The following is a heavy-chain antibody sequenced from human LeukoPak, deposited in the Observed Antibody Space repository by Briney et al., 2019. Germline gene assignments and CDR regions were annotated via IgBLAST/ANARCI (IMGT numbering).Heavy chain of an antibody. J-gene: IGHJ4*02. CDR1: GFTFSSYS. D-gene: IGHD6-13*01. V-gene: IGHV3-48*01. Sequence: GGSLRLXCAASGFTFSSYSMNWGRQAPGKGLEWVSYISSSSSTIYYADSVKGRFTISRDNAKNSLYLQMNSLRAEDTAVFYYARVGTAEGTLEDYWGQGTLVTVSS. CDR3: ARVGTAEGTLEDY. CDR2: ISSSSSTI.